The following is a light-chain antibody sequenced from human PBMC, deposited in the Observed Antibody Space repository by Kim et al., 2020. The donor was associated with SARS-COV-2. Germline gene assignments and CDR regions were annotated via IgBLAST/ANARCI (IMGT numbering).Light chain of an antibody. CDR3: CSYAGSYTFV. J-gene: IGLJ1*01. V-gene: IGLV2-11*01. CDR2: DVS. CDR1: RSDVGGYND. Sequence: GQSVTITSTGTRSDVGGYNDVSWYQQHPGKAPKLMIYDVSKRPSGVPDRFSGSKSGNTASLTISGLQAEDEADYYCCSYAGSYTFVFGTGTKVTVL.